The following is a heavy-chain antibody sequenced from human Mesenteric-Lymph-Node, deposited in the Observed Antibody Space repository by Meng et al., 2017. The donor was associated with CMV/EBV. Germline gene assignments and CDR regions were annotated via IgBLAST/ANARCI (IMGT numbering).Heavy chain of an antibody. J-gene: IGHJ6*02. D-gene: IGHD6-19*01. CDR1: TFSSYA. CDR3: AKRDSSGRHNYYYYGMDV. V-gene: IGHV3-23*01. CDR2: ISGSGGST. Sequence: TFSSYAMSWVRQAPGKGLEWVSAISGSGGSTYYADSVKGRFTISRDNSKNTLYLQMNSLRAEDTAVYYCAKRDSSGRHNYYYYGMDVWGQGTTVTVSS.